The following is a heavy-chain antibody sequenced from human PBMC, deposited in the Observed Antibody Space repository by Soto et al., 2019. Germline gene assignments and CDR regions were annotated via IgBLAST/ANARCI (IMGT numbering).Heavy chain of an antibody. CDR1: GGSISSSSYY. D-gene: IGHD4-17*01. CDR3: ARIDYGDYAIWFDP. CDR2: IYYSGST. Sequence: QLQLQESGPGLVKPSETLSLTCTVSGGSISSSSYYWGWIRQPPGKGLEWIGSIYYSGSTYYNPSLKSRVTISVDTSKNQFSLKLSSVTAADTAVYYCARIDYGDYAIWFDPWGQGTLVTVSS. V-gene: IGHV4-39*01. J-gene: IGHJ5*02.